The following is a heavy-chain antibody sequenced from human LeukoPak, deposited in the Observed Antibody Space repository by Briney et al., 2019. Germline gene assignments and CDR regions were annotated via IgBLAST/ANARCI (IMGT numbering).Heavy chain of an antibody. CDR2: ISGSGPYT. CDR3: AKHGYCSGISCFSDF. D-gene: IGHD2-2*03. Sequence: GGSLRLSCAASGFTFSSYAMSWVRQAPGKGLEWVSGISGSGPYTFYTDSVKGRFTISRDSSKNTLYLQMNSLRAEDTALYYCAKHGYCSGISCFSDFWGQGTLVTVSS. CDR1: GFTFSSYA. J-gene: IGHJ4*02. V-gene: IGHV3-23*01.